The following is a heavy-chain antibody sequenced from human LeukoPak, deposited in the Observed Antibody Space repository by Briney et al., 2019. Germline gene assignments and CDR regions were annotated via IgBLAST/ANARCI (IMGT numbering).Heavy chain of an antibody. CDR3: VRGSGWLPAY. Sequence: GGSLRLSCAASGFTLSSHWMSWVRQAPGKGLEWVAIIKQDGSEIHHVDSVKGRFTISRDNAKNSLYLQMTSLTGDDTTVYYCVRGSGWLPAYWGQGTLVTVSS. V-gene: IGHV3-7*01. CDR1: GFTLSSHW. D-gene: IGHD5-24*01. CDR2: IKQDGSEI. J-gene: IGHJ4*02.